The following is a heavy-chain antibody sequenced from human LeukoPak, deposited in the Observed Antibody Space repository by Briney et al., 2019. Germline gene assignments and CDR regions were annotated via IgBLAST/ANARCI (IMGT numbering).Heavy chain of an antibody. CDR2: ITGSGGTT. D-gene: IGHD3-22*01. J-gene: IGHJ4*02. CDR3: AKAYGSNGYYQLPIDF. Sequence: GGSLRLSCAASGFTFSSYAMSWVRQAPGKGLECVSAITGSGGTTYYADSVKGRFTISRDNSKNTLYLQLNNLRAEDTAVYYCAKAYGSNGYYQLPIDFWGQGTLVTASS. CDR1: GFTFSSYA. V-gene: IGHV3-23*01.